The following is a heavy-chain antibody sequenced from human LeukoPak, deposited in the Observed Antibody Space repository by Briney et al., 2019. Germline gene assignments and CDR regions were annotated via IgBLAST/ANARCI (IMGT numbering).Heavy chain of an antibody. D-gene: IGHD2-2*01. CDR1: GFTVSSNY. CDR2: IYSGGST. Sequence: PGGSLRLSCAASGFTVSSNYMSWVRQAPGKGLEWVSVIYSGGSTYYADSVKGRFTISRDNSKNTLYLQMNSLRAEDTAVYYCAKAMLGYCSSTSCYPNDYWGQGTLVTVSS. V-gene: IGHV3-53*01. CDR3: AKAMLGYCSSTSCYPNDY. J-gene: IGHJ4*02.